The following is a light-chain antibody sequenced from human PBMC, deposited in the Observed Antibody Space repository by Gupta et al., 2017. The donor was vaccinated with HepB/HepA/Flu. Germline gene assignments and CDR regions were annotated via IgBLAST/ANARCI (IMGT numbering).Light chain of an antibody. V-gene: IGKV1-39*01. Sequence: DIPMTQSPSSLSASVGDRVTITCRASQSISSFLNWYQQKPAKPPKLLIYAASTLQSGVTSRFSGSGSGTDFTLTISSLQPEDFATYYCQQSYSTSWTFGQGTKVEIK. CDR3: QQSYSTSWT. CDR1: QSISSF. J-gene: IGKJ1*01. CDR2: AAS.